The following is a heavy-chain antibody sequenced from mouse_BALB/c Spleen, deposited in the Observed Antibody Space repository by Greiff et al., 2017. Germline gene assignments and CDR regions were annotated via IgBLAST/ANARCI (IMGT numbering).Heavy chain of an antibody. CDR3: ARHLYYYGSSYAMDY. V-gene: IGHV5-12-1*01. Sequence: EVQLQESGGGLVKPGGSLKLSCAASGFAFSSYDMSWVRQTPEKRLEWVAYISSGGGSTYYPDTVKGRFTISRDNAKNTLYLQMSSLKSEDTAMYYCARHLYYYGSSYAMDYWGQGTSVTVSS. D-gene: IGHD1-1*01. J-gene: IGHJ4*01. CDR1: GFAFSSYD. CDR2: ISSGGGST.